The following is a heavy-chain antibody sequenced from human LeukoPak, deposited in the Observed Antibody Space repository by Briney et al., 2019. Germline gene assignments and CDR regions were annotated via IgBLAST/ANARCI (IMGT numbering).Heavy chain of an antibody. J-gene: IGHJ4*02. CDR2: INPNSGGT. D-gene: IGHD3-22*01. CDR3: ARDGGFHDRSGCLDY. CDR1: GYTFTGYY. Sequence: GASVKVSCKASGYTFTGYYMHWVRQAPGQGLEWMGWINPNSGGTNYAQKFQGRVTMTRDTSISTAYMELSRLRSDDTAVYYCARDGGFHDRSGCLDYWGQGTLVTVSS. V-gene: IGHV1-2*02.